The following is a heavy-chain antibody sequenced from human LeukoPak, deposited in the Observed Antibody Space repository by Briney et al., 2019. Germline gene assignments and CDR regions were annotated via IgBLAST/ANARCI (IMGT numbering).Heavy chain of an antibody. Sequence: ETLSLTCTVSGGSISSYYWSWVRQAPGKGLEWVANIKEDGSDKYYVDSVKGRFTISRHNAENSLYLQMNSLRAEDTAVYYCARYDGGVAIDYWGQGTLVTVSS. V-gene: IGHV3-7*01. J-gene: IGHJ4*02. CDR1: GGSISSYY. CDR3: ARYDGGVAIDY. CDR2: IKEDGSDK. D-gene: IGHD3-16*01.